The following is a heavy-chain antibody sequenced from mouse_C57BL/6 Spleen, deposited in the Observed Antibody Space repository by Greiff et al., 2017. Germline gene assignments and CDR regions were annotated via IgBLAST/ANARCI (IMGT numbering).Heavy chain of an antibody. CDR2: INPNNGGT. CDR1: GYTFTDYY. Sequence: VQLQQSGPELVKPGASVKISCKASGYTFTDYYMNWVKQSHGKSLEWIGDINPNNGGTSYNQKFKGKATFTVDKSSSTAYMELRSLTSEDSAVYYCERPLYYGSSPFDYWGQGTTLTVSS. J-gene: IGHJ2*01. D-gene: IGHD1-1*01. CDR3: ERPLYYGSSPFDY. V-gene: IGHV1-26*01.